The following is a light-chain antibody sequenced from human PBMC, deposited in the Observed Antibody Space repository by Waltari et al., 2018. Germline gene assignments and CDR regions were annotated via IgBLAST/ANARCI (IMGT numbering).Light chain of an antibody. CDR3: TLYMGSGIL. J-gene: IGLJ2*01. V-gene: IGLV8-61*01. CDR1: SASVYTSNS. Sequence: TVVTQEPSLSVSPGGTVTLTCGLSSASVYTSNSHSWYQQTPGQAPRMLIDSTNTRPSGVPDRFSGSILGNKAALTITGAQADDESDYYCTLYMGSGILFGGGTRLTVL. CDR2: STN.